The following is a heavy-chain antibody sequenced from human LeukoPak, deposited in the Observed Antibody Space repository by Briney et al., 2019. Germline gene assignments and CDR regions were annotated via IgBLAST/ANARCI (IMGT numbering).Heavy chain of an antibody. CDR3: ATDVNSPPGEWELRYGMDV. V-gene: IGHV1-24*01. CDR1: GYTLTELS. D-gene: IGHD1-26*01. J-gene: IGHJ6*02. Sequence: GASVKVSCKVSGYTLTELSMHWVRQAPGKGLEWMGGFDPEDGETIYAQKFQGRVTMTEDTSTDTAYMELSSLRSEDTAVYYCATDVNSPPGEWELRYGMDVWGHGTTVTVSS. CDR2: FDPEDGET.